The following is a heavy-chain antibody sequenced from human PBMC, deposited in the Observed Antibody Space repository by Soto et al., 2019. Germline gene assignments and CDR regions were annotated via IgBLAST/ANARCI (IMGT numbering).Heavy chain of an antibody. J-gene: IGHJ6*02. V-gene: IGHV4-39*01. D-gene: IGHD3-22*01. CDR1: GGSISSSSYY. CDR3: ASYYYDSSGYYYVPGVY. Sequence: SETLSLTCTVSGGSISSSSYYWGWIRQPPGKGLEWIGSISYSGNTYYNPSLKSRVTISVDTSKNQFSLKLSSVTAADTAVYYCASYYYDSSGYYYVPGVYWGQGTTVTVSS. CDR2: ISYSGNT.